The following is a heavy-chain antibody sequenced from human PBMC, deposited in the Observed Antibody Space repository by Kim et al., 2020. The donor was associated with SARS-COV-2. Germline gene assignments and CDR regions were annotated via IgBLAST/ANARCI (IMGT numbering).Heavy chain of an antibody. Sequence: SVKVSCKASGDTFSSYTISWVRQAPGQGLEWMGGIIPIFSRTNYAQKFQGRVTITADESTNTAYMELSSLRSEDSVVYFCARGAVTAMAGYYYYYYVMD. J-gene: IGHJ6*01. D-gene: IGHD5-18*01. V-gene: IGHV1-69*13. CDR1: GDTFSSYT. CDR2: IIPIFSRT. CDR3: ARGAVTAMAGYYYYYYVMD.